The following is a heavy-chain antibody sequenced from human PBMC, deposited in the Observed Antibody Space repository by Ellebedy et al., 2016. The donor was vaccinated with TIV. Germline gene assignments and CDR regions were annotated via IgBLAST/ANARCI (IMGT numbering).Heavy chain of an antibody. V-gene: IGHV3-30*19. CDR3: AREKLGIPDY. J-gene: IGHJ4*02. CDR2: ISHDGSNK. CDR1: GFSFNHYG. Sequence: GESLKISXAASGFSFNHYGMHWVRQAPGKGLEWVAVISHDGSNKYYADSVKGRFTISRDNSKNTLYLQMNSLRAEDAAVYYCAREKLGIPDYWGQGTLVTVSS. D-gene: IGHD7-27*01.